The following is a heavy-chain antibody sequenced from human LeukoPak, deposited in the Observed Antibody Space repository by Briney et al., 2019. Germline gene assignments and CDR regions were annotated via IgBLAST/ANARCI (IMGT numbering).Heavy chain of an antibody. Sequence: PGGSPRLXCAASGFTFSSYSMNWDRQAPGKGLEWVSSISSSSIYIYYADSVKGRFTISRDNPKNSLYLQMNSLRAEDTAVYYCASDSSGFYWGQGTLVTVSS. CDR2: ISSSSIYI. D-gene: IGHD3-22*01. CDR3: ASDSSGFY. J-gene: IGHJ4*02. V-gene: IGHV3-21*01. CDR1: GFTFSSYS.